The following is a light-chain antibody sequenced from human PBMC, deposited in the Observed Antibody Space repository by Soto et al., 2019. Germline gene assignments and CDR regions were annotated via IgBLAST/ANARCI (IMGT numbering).Light chain of an antibody. V-gene: IGKV3-15*01. CDR1: QSISRN. Sequence: EIVMTQSPATLSVSPGERATLSCRASQSISRNLAWYQQKPGQAPRLLIYGASTRATVIPARFSGSGSGTEFTLTISSLQSEDFAVYYCQQFNTWPPVTFGGGTKVEIK. CDR3: QQFNTWPPVT. CDR2: GAS. J-gene: IGKJ4*01.